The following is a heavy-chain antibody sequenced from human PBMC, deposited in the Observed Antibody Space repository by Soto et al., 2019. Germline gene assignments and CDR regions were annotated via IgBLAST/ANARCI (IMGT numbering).Heavy chain of an antibody. CDR2: IIPIFGTV. CDR1: GGTFSNYP. V-gene: IGHV1-69*12. Sequence: QVQLVQSGAEEKKPGSSVKVSCKASGGTFSNYPISWVRQAPGQGLEWMGGIIPIFGTVNYAQKFQGRVTITADESTSTAYMELSSLRSEDTAVYYCARGNHRWLQLWYFDLWGRGTLVTVSS. D-gene: IGHD5-12*01. CDR3: ARGNHRWLQLWYFDL. J-gene: IGHJ2*01.